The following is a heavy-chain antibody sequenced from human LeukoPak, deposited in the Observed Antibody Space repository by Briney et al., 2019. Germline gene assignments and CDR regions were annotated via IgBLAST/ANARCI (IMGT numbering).Heavy chain of an antibody. V-gene: IGHV3-9*01. CDR1: GSTFDDYA. Sequence: GGSLRLSCAASGSTFDDYAMHWVRQAPGKGLEWVSGISWNSGSIGYADSVKGRFTISRDNAKNSLYLQMNSLRAEDTAVYYCARDWYHAIDYWGQGALVTVSS. CDR2: ISWNSGSI. CDR3: ARDWYHAIDY. J-gene: IGHJ4*02. D-gene: IGHD2-2*01.